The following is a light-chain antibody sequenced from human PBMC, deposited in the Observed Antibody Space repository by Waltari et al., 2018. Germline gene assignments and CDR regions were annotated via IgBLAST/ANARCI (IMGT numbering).Light chain of an antibody. J-gene: IGLJ3*02. CDR2: RND. V-gene: IGLV1-47*01. CDR1: RSNLAKNH. Sequence: QSVVTQPPSASGTPGQRVPMSCSGGRSNLAKNHVVWYQQPPGTAPRLLVYRNDARPSGVPDRFSGSKSGTSASLAISGLRSEDEADYYCATWDDNLSAWVFGGGTKLTVL. CDR3: ATWDDNLSAWV.